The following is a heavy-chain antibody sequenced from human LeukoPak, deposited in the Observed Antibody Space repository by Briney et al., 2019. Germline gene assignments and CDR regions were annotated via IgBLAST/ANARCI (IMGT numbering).Heavy chain of an antibody. CDR2: IYTSGST. CDR1: GGSISSYY. D-gene: IGHD3-10*01. CDR3: AGEFAY. V-gene: IGHV4-4*07. J-gene: IGHJ4*02. Sequence: SETLSLTCTVSGGSISSYYWSWIRQPAGKGLEWIGRIYTSGSTDYNPSLKSRVTMSVDTSRNQFSLELSSVTAADTAVYYCAGEFAYWGQGTLVTVSS.